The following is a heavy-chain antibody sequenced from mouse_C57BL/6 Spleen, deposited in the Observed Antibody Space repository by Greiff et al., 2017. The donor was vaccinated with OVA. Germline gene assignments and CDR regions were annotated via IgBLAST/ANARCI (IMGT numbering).Heavy chain of an antibody. Sequence: VQLQQPGAELVRPGASVKLSCKASGYTFTSYWMHWVKQRPGQGLEWIGKIDPSSSDTHYNQKFKGKATLTVDKSSSTAYMQLSSLTSEDSAVYSCARGCYTYYDLDYWGQGTSVTVSS. CDR2: IDPSSSDT. J-gene: IGHJ4*01. CDR3: ARGCYTYYDLDY. V-gene: IGHV1-52*01. CDR1: GYTFTSYW. D-gene: IGHD1-1*01.